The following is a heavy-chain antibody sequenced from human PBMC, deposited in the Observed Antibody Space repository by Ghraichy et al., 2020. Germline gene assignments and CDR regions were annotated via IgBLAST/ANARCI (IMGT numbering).Heavy chain of an antibody. D-gene: IGHD6-19*01. CDR1: GFTFSDAW. CDR3: ATDRAVTGTAFDY. CDR2: LKSKTDGGTT. J-gene: IGHJ4*02. V-gene: IGHV3-15*01. Sequence: GGSLRLSCAASGFTFSDAWMSWVRQAPGKGLEWVGRLKSKTDGGTTDYAAPVKGRFTISRDDSQNTLFLQMNSLKTEDTAVYFCATDRAVTGTAFDYWGRGTLVTVSS.